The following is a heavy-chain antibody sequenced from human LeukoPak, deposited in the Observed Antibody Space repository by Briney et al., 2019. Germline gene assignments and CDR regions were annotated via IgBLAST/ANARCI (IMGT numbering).Heavy chain of an antibody. Sequence: GRSLRLSCAASGFTFSSYAMHWVRQAPGKGLEGVAVISYDGSNKYYADSVKGRFTISRDNSKNTLYLQMNSLRAEDTAVYYCAREEYHTWAYSSSWYTGLSLDYWGQGTLVTVSS. CDR2: ISYDGSNK. D-gene: IGHD6-13*01. CDR3: AREEYHTWAYSSSWYTGLSLDY. J-gene: IGHJ4*02. V-gene: IGHV3-30*04. CDR1: GFTFSSYA.